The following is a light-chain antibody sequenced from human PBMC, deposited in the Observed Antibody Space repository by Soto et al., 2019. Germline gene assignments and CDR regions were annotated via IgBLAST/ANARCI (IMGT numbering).Light chain of an antibody. CDR1: QSVSSN. CDR2: GAS. Sequence: EIVMTQSPATLSVSPGERATLSCRASQSVSSNLAWYQQKPGQAPRRLIYGASTRAPGIPARFSGSGYGTEFPLTISSLLSEDFAVYYCQQYNNWPPYNFGQGTKLEIK. V-gene: IGKV3-15*01. J-gene: IGKJ2*01. CDR3: QQYNNWPPYN.